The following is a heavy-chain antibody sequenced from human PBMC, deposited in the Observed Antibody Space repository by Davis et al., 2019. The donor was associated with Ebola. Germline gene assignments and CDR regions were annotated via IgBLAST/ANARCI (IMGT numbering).Heavy chain of an antibody. V-gene: IGHV4-59*12. CDR3: ARDSSGSPYGGLDV. CDR1: GDSINNYY. D-gene: IGHD3-10*01. J-gene: IGHJ6*02. CDR2: IYYSGST. Sequence: MPSETLSLTCSVSGDSINNYYWSWIRQPPGKGLEWIGYIYYSGSTRYNPSVESRVTISIDTSKNRFSLKLTSVTAADTAVYYCARDSSGSPYGGLDVWGQGITVTVSS.